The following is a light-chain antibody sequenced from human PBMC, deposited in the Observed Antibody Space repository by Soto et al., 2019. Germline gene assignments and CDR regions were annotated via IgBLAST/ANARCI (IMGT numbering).Light chain of an antibody. V-gene: IGKV3-11*01. CDR1: QSVTSA. Sequence: EIVLAQTPATLSLSPGDRGTLSCRASQSVTSALAWFQQKPGQAPRLLIYDVSRRATGIPARFSGSGSGTDFTLTINSLEPEDFAVYYCQQRTTWPTFGGGTNVEIK. CDR2: DVS. CDR3: QQRTTWPT. J-gene: IGKJ4*01.